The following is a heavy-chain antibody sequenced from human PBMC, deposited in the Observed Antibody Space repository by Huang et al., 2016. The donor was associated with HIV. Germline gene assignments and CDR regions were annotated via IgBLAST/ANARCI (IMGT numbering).Heavy chain of an antibody. D-gene: IGHD6-13*01. CDR3: VKERGSSRARSSFDF. V-gene: IGHV3-30*02. J-gene: IGHJ3*01. Sequence: QVRLVESGGGVVQPGASLTLSGQASGFPFSAYGMGWVRQAPGKGLEWVSFISYDGNNDYLIGSVKGRFTISRDNSNNTLYLRMNSLRPEDTAVYYCVKERGSSRARSSFDFWGQGTSVIVSS. CDR2: ISYDGNND. CDR1: GFPFSAYG.